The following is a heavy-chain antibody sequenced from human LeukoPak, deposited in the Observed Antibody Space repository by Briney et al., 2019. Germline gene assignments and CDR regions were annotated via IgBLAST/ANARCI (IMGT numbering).Heavy chain of an antibody. Sequence: GGSLRLSCAASGFPFTSYAMSWVRQAPGKGLEWVSAISGSGGSTYYADSVKGRFTISRDNSKNTLYLQMNSVRAEDTAVYYCAKFCGYYYDSSGYYYRRPYGMDVWGQGTTVTVSS. D-gene: IGHD3-22*01. V-gene: IGHV3-23*01. CDR2: ISGSGGST. CDR1: GFPFTSYA. CDR3: AKFCGYYYDSSGYYYRRPYGMDV. J-gene: IGHJ6*02.